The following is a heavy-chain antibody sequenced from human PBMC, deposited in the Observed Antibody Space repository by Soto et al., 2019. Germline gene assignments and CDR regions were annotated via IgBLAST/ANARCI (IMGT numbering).Heavy chain of an antibody. D-gene: IGHD1-26*01. J-gene: IGHJ3*02. V-gene: IGHV4-4*02. CDR3: ARGMGGSYNFNAFDI. CDR1: GGSISSSNW. CDR2: IYHSGST. Sequence: QVQLQESGPGLVKPSGTLSLTCAVSGGSISSSNWWRWVRQPPGKGLEWIGEIYHSGSTNYNPSLKSRVTISVDKSKNQFSRKLSSVTAADTAVYYCARGMGGSYNFNAFDIWGQGTMVTVSS.